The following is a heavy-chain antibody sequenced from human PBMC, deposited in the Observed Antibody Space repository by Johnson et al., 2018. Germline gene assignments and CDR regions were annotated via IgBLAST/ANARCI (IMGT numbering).Heavy chain of an antibody. V-gene: IGHV4-59*08. D-gene: IGHD3-9*01. CDR2: ISYSGST. CDR3: ARQDILTGYYQFGS. CDR1: GGSISRYY. Sequence: QVQLQESGPGLVKPTVTLSLTCTVSGGSISRYYWSWIRQPPGKGLEWIGYISYSGSTNYNPSLKSRVTISADTSKNQFSLQLSSVTAADTAVYYCARQDILTGYYQFGSWGQGTLVTVSS. J-gene: IGHJ5*02.